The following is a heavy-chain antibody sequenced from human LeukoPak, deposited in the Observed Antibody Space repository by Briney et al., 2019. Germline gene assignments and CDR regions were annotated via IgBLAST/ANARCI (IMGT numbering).Heavy chain of an antibody. CDR2: ISSSSSYI. V-gene: IGHV3-21*01. CDR3: AREVTAMVLVG. CDR1: GFTFSSYS. Sequence: GGSLRFSCAASGFTFSSYSMNWVRQAPGKGLEWVSSISSSSSYIYYADSVKGRFTISRDNAKNSLYLQMNSLRAEDTAVYYCAREVTAMVLVGWGQGTLVTVSS. J-gene: IGHJ4*02. D-gene: IGHD5-18*01.